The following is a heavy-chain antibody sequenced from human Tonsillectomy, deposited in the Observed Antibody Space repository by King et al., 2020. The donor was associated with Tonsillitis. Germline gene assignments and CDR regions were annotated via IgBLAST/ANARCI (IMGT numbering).Heavy chain of an antibody. CDR3: ARGYYDGSGYYLGDY. V-gene: IGHV3-33*08. CDR2: IWYDGSNK. J-gene: IGHJ4*02. CDR1: GFTFSSYG. D-gene: IGHD3-22*01. Sequence: VQLVESGGGVVQPGRSLRLSCAASGFTFSSYGMHWFRQAPGKGLEWVAVIWYDGSNKYYADSVKGRFTISRDNSKNTLYLQMNSLRAEDTAVYYCARGYYDGSGYYLGDYWGQGTLVTVSS.